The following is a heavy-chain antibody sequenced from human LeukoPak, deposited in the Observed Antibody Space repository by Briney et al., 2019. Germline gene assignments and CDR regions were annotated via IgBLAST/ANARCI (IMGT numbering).Heavy chain of an antibody. D-gene: IGHD2-15*01. V-gene: IGHV4-59*11. Sequence: SETLSLTCTVSGGPISSHYWSWIRQPPGKGLEWIGYIYYSGSTNYNPSLKSRVTISVDTSKNQFSLKLSSVTAADTAVYYCARAGPGGTIFDYWGQGTLVTVSS. CDR1: GGPISSHY. J-gene: IGHJ4*02. CDR2: IYYSGST. CDR3: ARAGPGGTIFDY.